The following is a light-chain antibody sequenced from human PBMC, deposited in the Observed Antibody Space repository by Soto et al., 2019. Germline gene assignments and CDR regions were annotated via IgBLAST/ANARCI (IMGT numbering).Light chain of an antibody. V-gene: IGKV3-20*01. CDR3: QHHGDLIG. Sequence: GFTQSTGTPSLSPGERVTPSCKASQTINNNYVAWYQQRPGRAPRLLVYGASARATGIPDRFRGSGAGTDFTLTISRLEPEDFAVYYCQHHGDLIGFGGGTMV. CDR1: QTINNNY. CDR2: GAS. J-gene: IGKJ4*01.